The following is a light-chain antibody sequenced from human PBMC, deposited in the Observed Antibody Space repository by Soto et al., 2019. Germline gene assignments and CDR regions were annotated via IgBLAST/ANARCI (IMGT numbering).Light chain of an antibody. CDR2: DVS. V-gene: IGLV2-14*01. J-gene: IGLJ2*01. CDR1: SSDVGGYNY. Sequence: QSALTQPASVSGSPGQSITISCTGTSSDVGGYNYVSWYQQHPGKAPKLMIYDVSNRPSGVSNRFSGSKSGNTASLTISGPQAADEDDYYYCSYTSSGTLMVFGGGTKLTVL. CDR3: CSYTSSGTLMV.